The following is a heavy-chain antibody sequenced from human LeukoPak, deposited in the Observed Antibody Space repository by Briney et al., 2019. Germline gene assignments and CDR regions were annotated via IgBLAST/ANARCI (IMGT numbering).Heavy chain of an antibody. J-gene: IGHJ3*02. CDR1: GFTFSSYW. V-gene: IGHV3-7*01. CDR3: ASSPRGQQRLHNDAFDI. D-gene: IGHD6-25*01. CDR2: IKQDGSEK. Sequence: PGGSLRLSCAASGFTFSSYWMSWVRQAPGKGLEWVANIKQDGSEKYYVDSVKGRFTISRDNAKNSLYLQMNSLRAEDTAVYYCASSPRGQQRLHNDAFDIWGQGTMVTVSS.